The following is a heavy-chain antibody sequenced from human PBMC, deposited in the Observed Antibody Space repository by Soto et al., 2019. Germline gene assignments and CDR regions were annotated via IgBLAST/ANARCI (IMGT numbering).Heavy chain of an antibody. D-gene: IGHD3-3*01. Sequence: EVQLVESGGDLVQPGGSLRLSCAASGFTFSSYSMNWVRQAPGKELEWVSYISSSSSTIYYADSVKGRFTISRDNAKNSLYLQMNSLRAEDTAVYYCARVTIFGVVTVSDAFDIWGQGTMVTVSS. CDR1: GFTFSSYS. V-gene: IGHV3-48*01. CDR2: ISSSSSTI. CDR3: ARVTIFGVVTVSDAFDI. J-gene: IGHJ3*02.